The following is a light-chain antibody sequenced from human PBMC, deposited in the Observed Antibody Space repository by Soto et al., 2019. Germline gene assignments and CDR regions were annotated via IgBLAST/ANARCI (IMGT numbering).Light chain of an antibody. V-gene: IGKV3-20*01. Sequence: EIVLTQSPGTLYLFPGDRATLSCTARQSVSSTYFAWYRQKPGQPPRLLIYGASKRATGVPVRVSGRGSGTEIPLTIKRLESEDFAVEFWQHYSWSAPGFTFCPGNPVDIK. CDR3: QHYSWSAPGFT. CDR2: GAS. CDR1: QSVSSTY. J-gene: IGKJ3*01.